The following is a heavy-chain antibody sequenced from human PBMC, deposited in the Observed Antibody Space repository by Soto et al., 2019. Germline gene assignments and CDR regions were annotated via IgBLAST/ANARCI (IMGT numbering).Heavy chain of an antibody. D-gene: IGHD2-21*02. V-gene: IGHV1-69*13. CDR2: IIPIFGTA. J-gene: IGHJ4*02. CDR3: ARGVVVVTAIPYYFDY. CDR1: GGTFSSYA. Sequence: SVKVSCKASGGTFSSYAISWVRQAPGQGLEWMGGIIPIFGTANYAQKFQGRVTITADESTSTAYMELSSLRSEDTAVYYCARGVVVVTAIPYYFDYWGQGTLVTVSS.